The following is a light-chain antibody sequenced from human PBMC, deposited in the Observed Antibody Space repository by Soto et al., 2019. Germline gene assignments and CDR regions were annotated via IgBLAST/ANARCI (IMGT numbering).Light chain of an antibody. V-gene: IGKV4-1*01. CDR2: WAS. CDR1: QSVFYSSNNKNY. J-gene: IGKJ1*01. CDR3: QKYYRPWT. Sequence: DIVMTQSPDSLAVSLGERATINCKSSQSVFYSSNNKNYLAWYQQKPGQPPKLLIYWASTRESGVPDRFSGSESGTDYTLPISSLQAEDVAVYYCQKYYRPWTFGQGTKVEIK.